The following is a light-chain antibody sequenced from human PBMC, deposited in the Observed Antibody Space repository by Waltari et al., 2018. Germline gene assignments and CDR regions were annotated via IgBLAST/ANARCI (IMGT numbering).Light chain of an antibody. CDR1: NLRSYY. Sequence: SYELTQAPAVSVAMGQTVRITCQGDNLRSYYAHWYQQRPGQAPSLVMYDKNHRPSGIPDRFSGSNSRNTATVTISGAQAEDEASDYCHARDPDGDGGAFGTGTELTV. V-gene: IGLV3-19*01. CDR2: DKN. CDR3: HARDPDGDGGA. J-gene: IGLJ2*01.